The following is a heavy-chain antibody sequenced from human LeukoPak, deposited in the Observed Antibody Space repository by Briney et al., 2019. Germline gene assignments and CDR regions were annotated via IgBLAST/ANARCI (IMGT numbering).Heavy chain of an antibody. D-gene: IGHD1-14*01. J-gene: IGHJ3*01. CDR2: VWYDGSNK. Sequence: GGSLRLSWAGSGFTFSAYGMHWVRQAPGKGLEWVAVVWYDGSNKFYVESVKGRFSASRDNSKNTLYLQMNSLRAEDTAVYYCARDLNLPDALDLWGQGTMVTVSS. CDR3: ARDLNLPDALDL. CDR1: GFTFSAYG. V-gene: IGHV3-33*01.